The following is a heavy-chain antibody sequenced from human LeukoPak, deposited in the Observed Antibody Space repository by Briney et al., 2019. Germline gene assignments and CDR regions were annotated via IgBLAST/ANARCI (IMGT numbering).Heavy chain of an antibody. V-gene: IGHV1-2*02. Sequence: GASVKVSCKASGYTFTSYYIHWVRQAPGQGLEWMGWINPNNGGTNCAQKFQGRVTMTRDTSISTVYMELSRLTSDDTAVYYCARGAGRSWFDDWGQGTLVTVSS. CDR2: INPNNGGT. CDR3: ARGAGRSWFDD. J-gene: IGHJ4*02. D-gene: IGHD6-13*01. CDR1: GYTFTSYY.